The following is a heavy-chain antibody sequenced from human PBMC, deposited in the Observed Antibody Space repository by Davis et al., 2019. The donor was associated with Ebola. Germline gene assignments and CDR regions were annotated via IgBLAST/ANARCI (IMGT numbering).Heavy chain of an antibody. J-gene: IGHJ6*02. Sequence: HPQTLSLTCAISGDSVSTAGWNWISQSPSRGLEWLGRPYYSSKWYNDYAAIVKSRIIINPDTSKNQFSLQLNSVTPEDTAVYYCARGWFRSGMDVWGQGTTVTVSS. CDR3: ARGWFRSGMDV. CDR2: PYYSSKWYN. V-gene: IGHV6-1*01. CDR1: GDSVSTAG. D-gene: IGHD6-19*01.